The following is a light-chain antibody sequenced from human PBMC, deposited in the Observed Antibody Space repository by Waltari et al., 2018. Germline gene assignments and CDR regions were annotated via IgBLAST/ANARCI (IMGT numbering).Light chain of an antibody. CDR2: EVT. Sequence: QSALTQPPSASGSPGQSVTISCPGSSSDVGNYNYVPWYQQHPGKAPNLMIYEVTKRPSGVPDRFSGSKSGNTASLTVSGLQAEDEADYYCSSYAGSNNLMFGGGTKVTVL. J-gene: IGLJ3*02. CDR3: SSYAGSNNLM. CDR1: SSDVGNYNY. V-gene: IGLV2-8*01.